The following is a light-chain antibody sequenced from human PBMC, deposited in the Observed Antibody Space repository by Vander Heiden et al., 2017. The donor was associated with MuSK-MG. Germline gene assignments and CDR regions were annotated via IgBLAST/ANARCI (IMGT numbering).Light chain of an antibody. CDR1: SLRSYY. V-gene: IGLV3-19*01. J-gene: IGLJ2*01. CDR2: GKN. Sequence: SSELTQDPAESVALGQTVRITCQGDSLRSYYASWYQKTAGQAPVLVIYGKNNRPSGIPDLFSCSSAGNTASFTITGAQAEEEAYYYCNSRDSSGNHLVFGGGTKLTVL. CDR3: NSRDSSGNHLV.